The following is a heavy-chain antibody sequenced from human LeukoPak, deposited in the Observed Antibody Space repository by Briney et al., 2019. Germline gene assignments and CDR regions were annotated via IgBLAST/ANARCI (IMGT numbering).Heavy chain of an antibody. CDR3: ARDTHVVVPAGDVDY. CDR2: ISAYNGNT. D-gene: IGHD2-2*01. CDR1: GYTFTSYG. Sequence: ASVKVSCKASGYTFTSYGISWVRQAPGQGLEWMGWISAYNGNTNYAQKLQGRVTMTTDTSTSTAYMELRSLRSDDTAVYYCARDTHVVVPAGDVDYWGQGTLVTVSS. V-gene: IGHV1-18*01. J-gene: IGHJ4*02.